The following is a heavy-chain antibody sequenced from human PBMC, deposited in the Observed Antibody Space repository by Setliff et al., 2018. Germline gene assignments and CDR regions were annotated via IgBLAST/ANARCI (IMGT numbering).Heavy chain of an antibody. CDR3: ARVSVPWSFDL. V-gene: IGHV3-53*01. Sequence: GGSLRLSCAASGFTVSNNYMGWVRQAPGKGLEWVSVIFSGGSTTYYADSVKGRFTISRDNSKNTLYLQMNSLRVEDTALYYCARVSVPWSFDLWGRGTLVTVSS. CDR2: IFSGGSTT. J-gene: IGHJ2*01. CDR1: GFTVSNNY.